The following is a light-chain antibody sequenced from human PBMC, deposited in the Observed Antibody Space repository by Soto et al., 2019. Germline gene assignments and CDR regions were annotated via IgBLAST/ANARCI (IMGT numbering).Light chain of an antibody. CDR3: QLWNSSSDQGV. V-gene: IGLV3-21*04. CDR1: NIGINA. Sequence: SYELTQPPSVSVAPEKTATITCGGDNIGINAVHWYQQKPGQAPLLVVYYDNDRPSGIPERFSGSTSGNTTTLTISRVEAGDEADYYCQLWNSSSDQGVFGGGTKLTVL. CDR2: YDN. J-gene: IGLJ3*02.